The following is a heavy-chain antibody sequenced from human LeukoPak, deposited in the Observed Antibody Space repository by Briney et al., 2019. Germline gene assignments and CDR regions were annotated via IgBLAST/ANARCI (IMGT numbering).Heavy chain of an antibody. CDR3: ARDRTISLGTSKEIKYITIFDY. Sequence: ASVTVSFKSSGYTFTCYYMHWVRQAPGQGREWMGWINPNSGGTNYAQKFQGRVTMTRDTSISTAYMELSRLRSDDTAVYYCARDRTISLGTSKEIKYITIFDYWGQGTLVTVSS. D-gene: IGHD3-3*01. J-gene: IGHJ4*02. CDR1: GYTFTCYY. V-gene: IGHV1-2*02. CDR2: INPNSGGT.